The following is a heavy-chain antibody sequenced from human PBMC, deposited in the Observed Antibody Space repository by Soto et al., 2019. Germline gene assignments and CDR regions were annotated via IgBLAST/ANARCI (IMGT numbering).Heavy chain of an antibody. V-gene: IGHV3-21*01. CDR3: ARSQRNGAMDV. J-gene: IGHJ6*02. CDR1: AFTFSSYS. CDR2: ITSGSSFI. D-gene: IGHD2-8*01. Sequence: GGSLSLSCVGSAFTFSSYSLNWVRQAPGKGLEWVSSITSGSSFIDYADSVKGRFTISRDDAKNSLFLQMSSLRADDTAVYYCARSQRNGAMDVWGQGTTVTVSS.